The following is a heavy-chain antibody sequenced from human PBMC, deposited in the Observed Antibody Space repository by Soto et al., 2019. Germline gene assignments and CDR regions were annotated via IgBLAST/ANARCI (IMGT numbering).Heavy chain of an antibody. Sequence: EVQLVESGGGLVQPGKALRLSCAASGLTFSKYWMHWVRQAPGKGPVWVSYISSEGTTTDYADSVKGRFTISRDNAKNTLYLQMDSLRVEDTAVYYCAIQDCTNDVCLEAAVTVGGALEYWGQCAQVTVSS. V-gene: IGHV3-74*01. CDR3: AIQDCTNDVCLEAAVTVGGALEY. D-gene: IGHD2-8*01. CDR2: ISSEGTTT. J-gene: IGHJ4*02. CDR1: GLTFSKYW.